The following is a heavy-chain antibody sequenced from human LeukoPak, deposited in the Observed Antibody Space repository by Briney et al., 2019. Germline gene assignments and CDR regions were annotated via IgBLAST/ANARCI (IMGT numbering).Heavy chain of an antibody. D-gene: IGHD1-7*01. CDR1: GYTFTSYA. CDR3: ARERERGTYFI. CDR2: INPSGGST. Sequence: ASVKVSCKASGYTFTSYAMHWVRQAPGQGLEWVGIINPSGGSTAYGQKFQGRVTITRDTSTSTIYMELSSLRSEDTALYYCARERERGTYFIWGQGTLVTVSS. J-gene: IGHJ4*02. V-gene: IGHV1-46*01.